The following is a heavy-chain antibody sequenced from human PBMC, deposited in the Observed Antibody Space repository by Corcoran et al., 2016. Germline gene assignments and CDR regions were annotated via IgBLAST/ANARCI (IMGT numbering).Heavy chain of an antibody. D-gene: IGHD2-2*01. CDR3: VAAPRLVVVPAAPNYYYYGMDV. CDR1: GFTFTSSA. CDR2: IVVGSGNT. V-gene: IGHV1-58*01. J-gene: IGHJ6*02. Sequence: QMQLVQSGPEVKKPGTSVKVSCKASGFTFTSSAVQWVRQARGQRLEWIGWIVVGSGNTNYAQKFQERVTITRDMSTSTAYMELSSLRSEDTAVYYCVAAPRLVVVPAAPNYYYYGMDVWGQGTTVTVSS.